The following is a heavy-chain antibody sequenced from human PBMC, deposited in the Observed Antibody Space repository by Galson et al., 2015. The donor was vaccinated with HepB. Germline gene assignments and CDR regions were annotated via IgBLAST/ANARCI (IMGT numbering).Heavy chain of an antibody. Sequence: SLRLSCAASGFTFSSYAMHWVRQAPGKGLEWVSSISSSSSYIYYADSVKGRFTISRDNSKNTLYLQMNSLRAEDTAVYYCAKTSASEAFDIWGQGTMVTVSS. CDR3: AKTSASEAFDI. CDR2: ISSSSSYI. CDR1: GFTFSSYA. J-gene: IGHJ3*02. V-gene: IGHV3-21*01.